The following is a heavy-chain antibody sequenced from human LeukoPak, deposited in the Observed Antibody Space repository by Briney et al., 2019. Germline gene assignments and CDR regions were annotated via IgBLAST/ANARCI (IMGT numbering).Heavy chain of an antibody. CDR2: IYYSGNT. Sequence: SETLSLTCTVSGGSISTYYWSWIRQPPGKGLEWIGYIYYSGNTNCNPSLKSRVSISIDTSKNQFSLKLTSVTAADTAVYYCARVGSGSFDYWGQGTLVTVSS. D-gene: IGHD3-10*01. V-gene: IGHV4-59*01. J-gene: IGHJ4*02. CDR1: GGSISTYY. CDR3: ARVGSGSFDY.